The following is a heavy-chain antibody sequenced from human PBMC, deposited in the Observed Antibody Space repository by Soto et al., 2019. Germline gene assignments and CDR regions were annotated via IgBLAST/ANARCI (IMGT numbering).Heavy chain of an antibody. Sequence: SLTTSLTCAISGDSVSSKSATVRWIRQSPSRGLEWLGRTYYRSRWYNDYAPSVKSRITINPDTSKDHFFLQLSSVTPEDTAVYYCARERGFLSEAFDIWGRGTVVTVSS. CDR2: TYYRSRWYN. D-gene: IGHD3-10*01. J-gene: IGHJ3*02. CDR1: GDSVSSKSAT. V-gene: IGHV6-1*01. CDR3: ARERGFLSEAFDI.